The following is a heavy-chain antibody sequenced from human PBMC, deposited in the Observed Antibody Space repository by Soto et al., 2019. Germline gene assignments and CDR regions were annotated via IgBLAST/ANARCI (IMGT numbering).Heavy chain of an antibody. CDR3: ARDNTGTGYYYYYGMDV. CDR2: ISYDGSNK. V-gene: IGHV3-30-3*01. CDR1: GFTFSDYW. J-gene: IGHJ6*02. D-gene: IGHD1-7*01. Sequence: PGGSLRLSCAASGFTFSDYWMLWVRQAPGKGLEWVAVISYDGSNKYYADSVKGRFTISRDNSKNTLYLQMNSLRAEDTAVYYCARDNTGTGYYYYYGMDVWGQGTTVTVSS.